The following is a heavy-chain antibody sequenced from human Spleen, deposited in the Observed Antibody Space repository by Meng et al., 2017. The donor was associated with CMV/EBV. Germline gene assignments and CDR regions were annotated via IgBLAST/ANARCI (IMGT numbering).Heavy chain of an antibody. D-gene: IGHD2-2*01. CDR2: IIPILGIA. CDR1: GFTFSSYA. J-gene: IGHJ6*02. CDR3: ASTLPCSSTSCYHYYYYGMDV. V-gene: IGHV1-69*10. Sequence: GGSLRLSCAASGFTFSSYAMHWVRQAPGQGLEWMGGIIPILGIANYAQKFQGRVTITADKSTSTAYMELSSLRSEDTAVYYCASTLPCSSTSCYHYYYYGMDVWGQGTTVTVSS.